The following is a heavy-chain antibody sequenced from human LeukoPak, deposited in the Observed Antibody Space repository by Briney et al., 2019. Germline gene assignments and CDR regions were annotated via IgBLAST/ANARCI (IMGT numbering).Heavy chain of an antibody. CDR1: GGSVSSGSYY. CDR2: IYYSGST. D-gene: IGHD6-19*01. CDR3: STTTRGWYGVGDH. V-gene: IGHV4-61*01. Sequence: PSETLSLTCTVSGGSVSSGSYYWSWIRQPPGKGLEWIGYIYYSGSTYYNPSLKSRLTISADTSKNQFSLKVTSVTAADTAVYYCSTTTRGWYGVGDHWGQGALVTVSS. J-gene: IGHJ4*02.